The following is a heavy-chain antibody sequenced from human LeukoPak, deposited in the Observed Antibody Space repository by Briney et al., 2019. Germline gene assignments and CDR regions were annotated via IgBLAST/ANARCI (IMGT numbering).Heavy chain of an antibody. CDR3: ARVPTFWYDKAHYYYFDY. CDR1: GYTFTGYY. V-gene: IGHV1-2*06. CDR2: INPNSGGT. J-gene: IGHJ4*02. D-gene: IGHD3-22*01. Sequence: ASVKVSCKASGYTFTGYYMHWVRRAPGQGLEWMGRINPNSGGTNYAQKFQGRVTMTRDTSISTAYMELSRLRSDDTAVYYCARVPTFWYDKAHYYYFDYWGQGTLVTVSS.